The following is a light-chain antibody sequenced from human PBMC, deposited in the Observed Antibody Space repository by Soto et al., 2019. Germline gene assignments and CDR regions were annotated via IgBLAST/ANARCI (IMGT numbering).Light chain of an antibody. CDR2: KAY. CDR3: QQYSNFWT. V-gene: IGKV1-5*03. CDR1: QSIRSW. J-gene: IGKJ1*01. Sequence: DIQMTQSPSTLSASVGDSVTITCRASQSIRSWLAWYQQKPGKAPRLLIYKAYSIESGDPSRFSGSVSGTEFTLTFSSLQPDDSATYYCQQYSNFWTFGQGTKVDIK.